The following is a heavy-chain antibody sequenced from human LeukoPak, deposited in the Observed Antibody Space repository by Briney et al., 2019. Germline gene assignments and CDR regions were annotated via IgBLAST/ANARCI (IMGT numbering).Heavy chain of an antibody. D-gene: IGHD3-22*01. J-gene: IGHJ4*02. CDR3: ARDKGYYDSSGIPGY. V-gene: IGHV1-46*01. CDR1: GYTFTSYY. CDR2: INPSGGST. Sequence: ASVKVSCKASGYTFTSYYMHWVRQAPGQGLEWMGIINPSGGSTSYAQKFQGRVTMTTDTSTSTAYMELRSLRSDDTAVYYCARDKGYYDSSGIPGYWGQGTLVTVSS.